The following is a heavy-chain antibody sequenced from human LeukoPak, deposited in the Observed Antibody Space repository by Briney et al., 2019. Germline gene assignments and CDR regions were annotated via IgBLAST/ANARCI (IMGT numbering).Heavy chain of an antibody. CDR2: IFHSGLT. CDR1: GGSIRSYY. CDR3: ARHIRIGGPIAADAFDI. Sequence: PSETLSLTCTVSGGSIRSYYWSWIWQPPGKGLEWFGYIFHSGLTNYNPSLKSRVTISVDTSKSQFSLKLNSVTAADTAVYYCARHIRIGGPIAADAFDIWGQGTMVTVSS. V-gene: IGHV4-59*08. D-gene: IGHD6-13*01. J-gene: IGHJ3*02.